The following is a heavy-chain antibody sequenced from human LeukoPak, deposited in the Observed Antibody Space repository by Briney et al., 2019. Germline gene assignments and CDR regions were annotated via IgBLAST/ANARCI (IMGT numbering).Heavy chain of an antibody. CDR2: IYYSGST. J-gene: IGHJ3*02. Sequence: SETLSLTCTVSGGSISSYYWSWIRQPPGKGLEWIGYIYYSGSTNYNPSLKSRLTMSVDRSKNQFSLKMTSVTAADTAMYYCARDTALWTFDIWGQGTMVTVSS. D-gene: IGHD2-21*02. CDR1: GGSISSYY. V-gene: IGHV4-59*12. CDR3: ARDTALWTFDI.